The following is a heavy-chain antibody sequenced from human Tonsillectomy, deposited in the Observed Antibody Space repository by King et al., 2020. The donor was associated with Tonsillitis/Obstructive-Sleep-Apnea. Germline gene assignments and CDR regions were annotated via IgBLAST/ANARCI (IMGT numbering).Heavy chain of an antibody. CDR2: ISGSGSTT. V-gene: IGHV3-23*04. J-gene: IGHJ4*02. CDR1: GFTFSSYS. D-gene: IGHD1-26*01. Sequence: VQLVESGGGLVQPGESLRVSCAVSGFTFSSYSMSWVRQAPGKGLEWVSGISGSGSTTYHADSVKGRFTISTDYSNNTRYLQMSSLRAEDTAIYYCAKSAGVTTAPMAFWGQGTLVTVSS. CDR3: AKSAGVTTAPMAF.